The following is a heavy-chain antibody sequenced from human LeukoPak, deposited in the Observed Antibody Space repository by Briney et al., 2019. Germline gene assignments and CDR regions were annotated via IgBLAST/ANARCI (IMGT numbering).Heavy chain of an antibody. D-gene: IGHD4-17*01. CDR3: ARDLVTVTKGSDI. CDR2: ISYIGST. V-gene: IGHV4-59*11. Sequence: KPSETLSLTCAVSDDSFSSHSWTWIRQPPGKGLEWIGYISYIGSTNYNPSLKSRVTISIDKSKNQFSLKLSSVTAADTAVYYCARDLVTVTKGSDIWGQGTMVSVSS. CDR1: DDSFSSHS. J-gene: IGHJ3*02.